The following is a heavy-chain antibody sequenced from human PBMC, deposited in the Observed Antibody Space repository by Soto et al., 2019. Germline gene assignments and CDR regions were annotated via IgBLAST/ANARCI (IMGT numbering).Heavy chain of an antibody. V-gene: IGHV4-59*12. D-gene: IGHD6-13*01. Sequence: PSETLSLTCTVSGGSISSYYWSWIRQPPGNGLEWIGYIYYSGSTNYNPSLKSRVTISVDTSKNQFSLKLSSVTAADTAVYYCASSHAGAHITAAVHWGQGTLVTVSS. J-gene: IGHJ4*02. CDR3: ASSHAGAHITAAVH. CDR1: GGSISSYY. CDR2: IYYSGST.